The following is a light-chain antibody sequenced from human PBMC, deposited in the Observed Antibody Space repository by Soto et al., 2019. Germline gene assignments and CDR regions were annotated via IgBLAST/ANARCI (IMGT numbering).Light chain of an antibody. J-gene: IGLJ1*01. Sequence: QSVLTQPPSASGTPGQRVTISCSGSSSNIGSNYVYWYQQLPGTAPKLLIYRNNQRPSGVPDRSSGSKSGTSASLAISGLRSEDEADYYCAAWDDSLSGLYVFGTG. V-gene: IGLV1-47*01. CDR1: SSNIGSNY. CDR3: AAWDDSLSGLYV. CDR2: RNN.